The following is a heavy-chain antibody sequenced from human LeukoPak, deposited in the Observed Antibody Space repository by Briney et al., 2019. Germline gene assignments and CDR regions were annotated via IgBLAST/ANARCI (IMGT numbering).Heavy chain of an antibody. Sequence: GGSLRLSCVVSGFTFGSYGMQWVRQAPGKGPEWVAFIRYDGSDTYYTDSVKGRFTISRDNSKSTVYLQMNSLRAEDTAVYYCARGGIAADDNWGQGTLVTVSS. V-gene: IGHV3-30*02. CDR2: IRYDGSDT. D-gene: IGHD6-13*01. CDR3: ARGGIAADDN. CDR1: GFTFGSYG. J-gene: IGHJ4*02.